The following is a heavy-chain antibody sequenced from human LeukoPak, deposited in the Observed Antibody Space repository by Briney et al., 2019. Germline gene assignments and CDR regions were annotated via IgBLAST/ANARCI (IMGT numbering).Heavy chain of an antibody. CDR1: GFTFSSYS. Sequence: GGSLRLSCAASGFTFSSYSMNWVRQAPGKGLEWVSSISSSSSYVYYADSVKGRFTISRDNSKNTLYLQMNSLRAEDTAVYYCAKGWFGELLMDYWGQGTLVTVSS. CDR3: AKGWFGELLMDY. V-gene: IGHV3-21*04. CDR2: ISSSSSYV. D-gene: IGHD3-10*01. J-gene: IGHJ4*02.